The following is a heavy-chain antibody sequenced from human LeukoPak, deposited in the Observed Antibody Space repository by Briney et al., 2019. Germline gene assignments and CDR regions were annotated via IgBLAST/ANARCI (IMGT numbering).Heavy chain of an antibody. CDR1: GYSFTSYW. CDR3: ARLGGDGYNLDYFDY. J-gene: IGHJ4*02. CDR2: IYPGDSDT. D-gene: IGHD5-24*01. V-gene: IGHV5-51*01. Sequence: GESLKISCKGSGYSFTSYWIGWVRQMPGKGLEWMGIIYPGDSDTGYSPSFQGQVTISADKSISTAYLQWSSLKASDTAMYYCARLGGDGYNLDYFDYWGQGTLVTVSS.